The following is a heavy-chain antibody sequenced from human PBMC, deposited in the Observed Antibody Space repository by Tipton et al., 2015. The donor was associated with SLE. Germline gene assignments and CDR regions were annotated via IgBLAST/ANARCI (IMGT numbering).Heavy chain of an antibody. Sequence: TLSLTCTVSGGSISSHYWSWIRQPPGKGLEWIGRIYTSGSTNYNPSLKSRVTISVDTSKNQFSLKLSSVTAADTAVYYCARDGNWNDKEDYWGQGTLVTVSS. CDR3: ARDGNWNDKEDY. V-gene: IGHV4-4*08. J-gene: IGHJ4*02. CDR2: IYTSGST. CDR1: GGSISSHY. D-gene: IGHD1-20*01.